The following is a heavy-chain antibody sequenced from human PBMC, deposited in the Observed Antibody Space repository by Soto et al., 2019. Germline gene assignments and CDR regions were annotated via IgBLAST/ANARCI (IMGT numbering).Heavy chain of an antibody. CDR2: TYYRSKWYN. CDR3: ARERCSSTSCFSRWFDP. CDR1: GDSVSSNSAA. V-gene: IGHV6-1*01. D-gene: IGHD2-2*01. Sequence: PAQPLSLTCAISGDSVSSNSAAWNWIRQSPSRGLEWLGRTYYRSKWYNDYAVSVKSRITINPDTSKNQFSLQLNSVTPEDTAVYYCARERCSSTSCFSRWFDPWGQGTLVTVSS. J-gene: IGHJ5*02.